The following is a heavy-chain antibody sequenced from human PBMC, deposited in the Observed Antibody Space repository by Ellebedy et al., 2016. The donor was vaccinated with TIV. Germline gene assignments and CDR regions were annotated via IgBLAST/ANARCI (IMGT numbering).Heavy chain of an antibody. CDR2: IIPILGIP. V-gene: IGHV1-69*04. CDR1: GGTFSSYG. J-gene: IGHJ6*02. D-gene: IGHD2-15*01. Sequence: AASVKVSCKASGGTFSSYGISWVRQAPGQGLEWKGRIIPILGIPNYAQKFQGRVTISADKSTSTAYMELSSLRSDDTAVYYCASRGVPLGYCSGGSCLETYYYYGLDVWGQGTTVTVSS. CDR3: ASRGVPLGYCSGGSCLETYYYYGLDV.